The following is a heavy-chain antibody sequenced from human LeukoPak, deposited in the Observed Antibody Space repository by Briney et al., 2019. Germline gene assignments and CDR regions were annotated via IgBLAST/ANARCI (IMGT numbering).Heavy chain of an antibody. D-gene: IGHD3-10*01. V-gene: IGHV1-2*02. CDR1: GGTFSSYA. Sequence: ASVKVSCKASGGTFSSYAFSWVRQAPGQGLEWMGWINPNSGGTNYAQKFQGRVTMTKDTSISTAYMELSRLRSDDTAVYYCARAPVLLWFGDPPGRGFFDYWGQGTLVTVSS. J-gene: IGHJ4*02. CDR3: ARAPVLLWFGDPPGRGFFDY. CDR2: INPNSGGT.